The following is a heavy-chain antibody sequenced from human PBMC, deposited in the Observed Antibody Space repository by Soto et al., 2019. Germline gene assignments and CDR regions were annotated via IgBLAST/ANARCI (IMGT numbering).Heavy chain of an antibody. J-gene: IGHJ3*02. D-gene: IGHD3-10*01. CDR3: ARDYGSGSYRAFDI. V-gene: IGHV4-34*01. CDR1: GGSFSGYY. CDR2: INHSGST. Sequence: PSETLSLTCAVYGGSFSGYYWSWIRQPPGKGLEWIGEINHSGSTNYNPSLKSRVTIPVDTSKNQFSLKLSSVTAADTAVYYCARDYGSGSYRAFDIWGQGTMVTVSS.